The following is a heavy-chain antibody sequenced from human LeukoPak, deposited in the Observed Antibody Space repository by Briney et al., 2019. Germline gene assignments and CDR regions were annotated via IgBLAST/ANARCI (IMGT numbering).Heavy chain of an antibody. CDR1: GFTFSNYW. Sequence: GGSLRLSCAASGFTFSNYWMHWVRQAPGKGLVWVSRINSDGTSTRHADSVKGRFTISRDIAKNTLYLQMNSLRPEDTAVYYCARSGNYYDSSGSSGYFDYWGQGTLVTVSS. V-gene: IGHV3-74*01. D-gene: IGHD3-22*01. CDR2: INSDGTST. J-gene: IGHJ4*02. CDR3: ARSGNYYDSSGSSGYFDY.